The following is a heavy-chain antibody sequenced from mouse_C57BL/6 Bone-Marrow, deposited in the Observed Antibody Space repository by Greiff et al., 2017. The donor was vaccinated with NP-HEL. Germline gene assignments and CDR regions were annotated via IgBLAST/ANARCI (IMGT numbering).Heavy chain of an antibody. V-gene: IGHV1-81*01. CDR3: ARDYGSGDDY. CDR1: GYTFTSYG. D-gene: IGHD1-1*01. CDR2: IYPRSGNT. Sequence: VQGVESGAELARPGASVKLSCKASGYTFTSYGISWVKQRTGQGLEWIGEIYPRSGNTYYNEKFKGKATLTADKSSSTAYMELRSLTSEDSAVYFCARDYGSGDDYWGQGTTLTVSS. J-gene: IGHJ2*01.